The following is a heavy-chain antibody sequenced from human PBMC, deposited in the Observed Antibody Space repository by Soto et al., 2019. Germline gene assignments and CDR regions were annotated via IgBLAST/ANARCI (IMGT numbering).Heavy chain of an antibody. V-gene: IGHV5-10-1*01. J-gene: IGHJ6*01. CDR3: ARTIDSNVGMAV. CDR1: GCSFTSYC. Sequence: PGESLKISCKCAGCSFTSYCISFVRQMPGKGLEWMGRIDPSDSYTNYSPSFQGKVTISADKSISTAYLQWSSLKASDTAMYYCARTIDSNVGMAVWGQGNTVPVSS. D-gene: IGHD3-22*01. CDR2: IDPSDSYT.